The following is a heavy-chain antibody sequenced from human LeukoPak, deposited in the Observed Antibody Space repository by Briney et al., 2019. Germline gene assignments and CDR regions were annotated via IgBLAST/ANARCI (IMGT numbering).Heavy chain of an antibody. J-gene: IGHJ3*02. CDR3: AKLSDFWSGYYLTDSLAFDI. Sequence: QPGGSLRLSCAASGFTFSSYGMHWVRQAPGKGLEWVAFIRYDGSNKYYADSVKGRFTISRDNSKNTLYLQMNSLRAEDTAVYYCAKLSDFWSGYYLTDSLAFDIWGQGTMVTVSS. V-gene: IGHV3-30*02. D-gene: IGHD3-3*01. CDR2: IRYDGSNK. CDR1: GFTFSSYG.